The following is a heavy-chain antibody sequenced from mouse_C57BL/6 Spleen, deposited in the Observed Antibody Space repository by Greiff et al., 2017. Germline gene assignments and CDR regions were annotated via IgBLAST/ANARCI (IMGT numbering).Heavy chain of an antibody. J-gene: IGHJ2*01. CDR2: ISSGGSYT. V-gene: IGHV5-6*02. Sequence: EVKLVESGGDLVKPGGSLKLSCAASGFTFSSYGMSWVRQTPDKRLEWVATISSGGSYTYYPDSVKGRFTISRDNAKKTLYLQMSSLKSEDTAMYYCASSTGTSTDYWGQGTTLTVSS. D-gene: IGHD4-1*01. CDR3: ASSTGTSTDY. CDR1: GFTFSSYG.